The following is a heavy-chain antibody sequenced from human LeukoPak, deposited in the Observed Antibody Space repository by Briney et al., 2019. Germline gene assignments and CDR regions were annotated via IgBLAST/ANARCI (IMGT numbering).Heavy chain of an antibody. Sequence: GGALRVSCVASGFSFTKFAMHWLRQSPGKGLEWVATVLSDEDSQYYADSVKGRFSISRDTSTSSLDLQMNSLRPEDTAVYYCTKDDRIFGSYSDSWGQGTLATVSS. V-gene: IGHV3-30*18. D-gene: IGHD3-3*02. CDR1: GFSFTKFA. J-gene: IGHJ4*02. CDR2: VLSDEDSQ. CDR3: TKDDRIFGSYSDS.